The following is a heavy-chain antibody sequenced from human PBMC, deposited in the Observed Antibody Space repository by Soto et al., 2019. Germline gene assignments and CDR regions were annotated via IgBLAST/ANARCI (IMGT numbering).Heavy chain of an antibody. D-gene: IGHD2-8*01. J-gene: IGHJ4*02. CDR3: AKPPYCTNGVCYTGYFDY. CDR2: ISYDGSNK. V-gene: IGHV3-30*18. CDR1: GFTFSSYG. Sequence: GGSLRLSCAASGFTFSSYGMHWVRQAPGKGLEWVAVISYDGSNKYYADSVKGRFTISRDNSKNTLYLQMNSLRAEDTAVYYCAKPPYCTNGVCYTGYFDYWGQGTLVTVSS.